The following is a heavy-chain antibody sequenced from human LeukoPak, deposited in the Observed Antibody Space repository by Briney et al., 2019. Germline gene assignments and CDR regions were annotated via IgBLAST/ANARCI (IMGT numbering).Heavy chain of an antibody. J-gene: IGHJ4*02. Sequence: SGGSLRLSCAASGFTFSSYWMHWVRQAPGKGLVWVSRINSDGSSTSYADSVKGRFTISRDNAKNTLYLQMNSLRVEDTAVYYCAREGRRQMATTFDYWGQGTLVTVSS. CDR1: GFTFSSYW. CDR3: AREGRRQMATTFDY. CDR2: INSDGSST. V-gene: IGHV3-74*01. D-gene: IGHD5-24*01.